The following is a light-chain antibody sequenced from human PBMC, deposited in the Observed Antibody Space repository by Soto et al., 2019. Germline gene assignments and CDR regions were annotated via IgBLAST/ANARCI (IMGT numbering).Light chain of an antibody. CDR2: DVS. Sequence: QSALTQPASVSGSPGQSITISCTGTSSDVGGYNYVSWYQQHPGKAPKLLIYDVSNRPSGVSNRFSGSKSGSTASLTISGLQAEDEADYYCSSYTSSSFLVFGGGTKVTVL. V-gene: IGLV2-14*01. J-gene: IGLJ2*01. CDR3: SSYTSSSFLV. CDR1: SSDVGGYNY.